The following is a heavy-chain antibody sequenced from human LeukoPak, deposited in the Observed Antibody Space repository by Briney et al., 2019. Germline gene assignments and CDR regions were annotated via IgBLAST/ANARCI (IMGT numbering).Heavy chain of an antibody. V-gene: IGHV5-51*01. CDR1: GYDFTTYW. D-gene: IGHD2-2*01. Sequence: GESLKISCKGSGYDFTTYWIGWVRQMPGQGLEWMGIIHPGDSDTRNSPSFQGQVTISADKSISTVYLQWGSLKASDTAMYYCARDGPVPATADAFDIWGQGTMVTVSS. CDR2: IHPGDSDT. J-gene: IGHJ3*02. CDR3: ARDGPVPATADAFDI.